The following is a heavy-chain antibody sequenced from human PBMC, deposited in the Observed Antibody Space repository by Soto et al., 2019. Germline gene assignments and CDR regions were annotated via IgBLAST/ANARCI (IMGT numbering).Heavy chain of an antibody. J-gene: IGHJ6*02. CDR1: GYTFTGYY. D-gene: IGHD2-8*01. CDR3: ARGPLYCTNGVCYSEYYYYGMDV. V-gene: IGHV1-2*04. Sequence: ASVKVSCKASGYTFTGYYMHWVRQAPGQGLEWMGWINPNSGGTNYAQKFQGWVTMTRDTSISTAYMELSRLRSDDTAVYYCARGPLYCTNGVCYSEYYYYGMDVWGQGTTVTVSS. CDR2: INPNSGGT.